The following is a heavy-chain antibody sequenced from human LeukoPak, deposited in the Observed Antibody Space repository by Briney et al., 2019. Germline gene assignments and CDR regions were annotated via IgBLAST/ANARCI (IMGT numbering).Heavy chain of an antibody. V-gene: IGHV1-2*02. CDR1: GYTFTGYY. CDR3: ARGYCSSTSCYTGGDY. CDR2: INPNSGGT. Sequence: ASVKVSCKASGYTFTGYYMHWVRQAPGQGLEWMGWINPNSGGTNYAQKFQGRVTMTRDTSISTAYMELSRLRSDDTAVYYCARGYCSSTSCYTGGDYWGQGTLVTVSS. D-gene: IGHD2-2*02. J-gene: IGHJ4*02.